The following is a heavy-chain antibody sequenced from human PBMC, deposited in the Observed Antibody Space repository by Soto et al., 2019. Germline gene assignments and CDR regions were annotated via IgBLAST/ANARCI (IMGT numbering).Heavy chain of an antibody. V-gene: IGHV2-5*02. CDR2: IYWDDSK. CDR3: AHRQWELKLPYYFDY. J-gene: IGHJ4*02. Sequence: QITLKESGPTLVKPTQTLTLTCTFSGFSLSSGGVGVGWIRQPPGKALEWLALIYWDDSKHYSPSLKSRLTITKDTSQDQVVLTMTNMDPVDTATYYCAHRQWELKLPYYFDYWGQGTLVTVSS. CDR1: GFSLSSGGVG. D-gene: IGHD1-26*01.